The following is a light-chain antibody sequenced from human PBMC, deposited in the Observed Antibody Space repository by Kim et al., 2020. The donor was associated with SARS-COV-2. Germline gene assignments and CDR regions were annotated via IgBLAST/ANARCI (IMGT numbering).Light chain of an antibody. CDR2: DAS. CDR3: QPYNSWPLVYT. CDR1: QSVNTN. Sequence: SPGEGATPSCCASQSVNTNLAWYQQKPGQAPRLLMYDASSRAMGIPARFSGSGSGTEFTLTISSLQSEDSAIYYCQPYNSWPLVYTFGQGTKLEI. J-gene: IGKJ2*01. V-gene: IGKV3-15*01.